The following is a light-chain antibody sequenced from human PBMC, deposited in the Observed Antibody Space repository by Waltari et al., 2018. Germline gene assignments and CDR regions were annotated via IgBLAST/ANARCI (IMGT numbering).Light chain of an antibody. CDR1: STYLASYNL. V-gene: IGLV2-23*01. J-gene: IGLJ1*01. CDR2: EAT. CDR3: CSYTGSSTSYG. Sequence: QSALSQPASVSGSPGQSLTITCTGASTYLASYNLVAWYQHPPNRAPKLIIYEATKRPSGISHRFSGAKSGATASLRISGLQADDEADYYCCSYTGSSTSYGCGGGTKVTVL.